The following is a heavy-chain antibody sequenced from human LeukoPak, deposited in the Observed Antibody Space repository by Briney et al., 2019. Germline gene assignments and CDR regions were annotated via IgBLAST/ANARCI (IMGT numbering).Heavy chain of an antibody. CDR3: ARGEWSSSPFDY. Sequence: GGSLRLSCAACGLTFSSYSMNWVRQAPGKGLEWVSSISSSSRYIYYADSVKGRFTISRDNAKNSLYLQMNSLRAEDTAVYYCARGEWSSSPFDYWGQGTLVTVSS. D-gene: IGHD6-6*01. J-gene: IGHJ4*02. V-gene: IGHV3-21*01. CDR2: ISSSSRYI. CDR1: GLTFSSYS.